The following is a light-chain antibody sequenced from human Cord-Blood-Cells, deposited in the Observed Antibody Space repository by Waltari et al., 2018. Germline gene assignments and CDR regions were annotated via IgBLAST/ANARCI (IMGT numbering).Light chain of an antibody. CDR3: SSYTSSSTLV. Sequence: QSALTQPASVSGSPGQSITIYCTGTSSDVGGYNYVSWYQQHPGKAPKLMIYDVSNPPSGVSNRLSGSKSGNTASLTISGLQAEDEAEYYCSSYTSSSTLVFGGATKLTVL. V-gene: IGLV2-14*01. J-gene: IGLJ2*01. CDR2: DVS. CDR1: SSDVGGYNY.